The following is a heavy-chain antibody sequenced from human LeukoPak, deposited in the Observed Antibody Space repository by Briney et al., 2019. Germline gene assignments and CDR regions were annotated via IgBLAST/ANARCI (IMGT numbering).Heavy chain of an antibody. D-gene: IGHD7-27*01. Sequence: GSVKVSCKASGYTFSDYYMHWWRQAPGQRLEWLGWINPKSGDTNFAQNFQGRVTMTRDTSISTAYMELSSLTSDDRAVYYCARGPNTGAFDAWGQGTLVTVSS. V-gene: IGHV1-2*02. CDR3: ARGPNTGAFDA. CDR1: GYTFSDYY. J-gene: IGHJ4*02. CDR2: INPKSGDT.